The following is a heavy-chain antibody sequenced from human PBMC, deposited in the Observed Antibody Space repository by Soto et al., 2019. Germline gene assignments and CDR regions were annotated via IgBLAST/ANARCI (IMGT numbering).Heavy chain of an antibody. J-gene: IGHJ5*02. CDR2: ISGRGGTI. Sequence: VGSLILSFVASGFTFNNFLMSWVRQAPGKGLEWVSGISGRGGTISYADSVKGRFTISRDNSKNTLYLQMNSLRAEDTAIYYCEKAVDILTGYAFDPWAQGTLVTVSS. CDR1: GFTFNNFL. V-gene: IGHV3-23*01. CDR3: EKAVDILTGYAFDP. D-gene: IGHD3-9*01.